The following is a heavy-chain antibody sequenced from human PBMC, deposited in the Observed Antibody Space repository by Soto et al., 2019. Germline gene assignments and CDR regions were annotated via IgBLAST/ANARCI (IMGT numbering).Heavy chain of an antibody. CDR2: ISSSGSTI. CDR3: ARASTAFWSPSLGAFDI. V-gene: IGHV3-48*03. D-gene: IGHD2-8*02. Sequence: GSLLLSCSASGFTFSTFEMSWVRQAPGKGLEWVSYISSSGSTIYYADSVRGRFTISRDNAKNSLYLQMNSLRAEDTAVYYCARASTAFWSPSLGAFDIWGQGTMVTVSS. J-gene: IGHJ3*02. CDR1: GFTFSTFE.